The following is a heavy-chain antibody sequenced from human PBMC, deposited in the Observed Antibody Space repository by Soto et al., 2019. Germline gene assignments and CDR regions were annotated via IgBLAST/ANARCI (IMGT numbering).Heavy chain of an antibody. CDR2: ISGSGGST. D-gene: IGHD2-21*01. J-gene: IGHJ4*02. V-gene: IGHV3-23*01. CDR3: AKGGYSGPDCGGDCYLFDY. Sequence: PWGSLRLSCAASGFTFSSYAMSWVRQAPGKGLEWVSAISGSGGSTYYADSVKGRFTISRDNSKNTLYLQMNSLRAEDTAVYYCAKGGYSGPDCGGDCYLFDYWGQGTLVTVSS. CDR1: GFTFSSYA.